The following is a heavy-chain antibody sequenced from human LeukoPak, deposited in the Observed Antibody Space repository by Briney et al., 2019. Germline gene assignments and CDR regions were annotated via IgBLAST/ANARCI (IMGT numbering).Heavy chain of an antibody. CDR2: MRHDGSET. V-gene: IGHV3-7*01. CDR3: ARDHTAMVQWSLTPSY. Sequence: PGGSLRVSCVASGFAFDTYWMTWVRQAPGHGLEWVANMRHDGSETNYVDSVKGRFTISRDNAKNSVRLQMNSLRAEDTAVYYCARDHTAMVQWSLTPSYWGQGTLVTVSS. CDR1: GFAFDTYW. D-gene: IGHD5-18*01. J-gene: IGHJ4*02.